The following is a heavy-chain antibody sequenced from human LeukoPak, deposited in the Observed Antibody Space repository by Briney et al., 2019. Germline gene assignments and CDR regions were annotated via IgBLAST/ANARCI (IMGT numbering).Heavy chain of an antibody. CDR2: IQQDGSEK. D-gene: IGHD6-13*01. V-gene: IGHV3-7*01. CDR3: ARDGAGYYYYMDV. CDR1: GFTFSSYE. J-gene: IGHJ6*03. Sequence: GGSLRLSCAASGFTFSSYEMNWVRQAPGKGLEWVANIQQDGSEKYYVDSVKGRFTISRDNAKNSLYLQMNSLRAEDTAVYYCARDGAGYYYYMDVWGKGATVTISS.